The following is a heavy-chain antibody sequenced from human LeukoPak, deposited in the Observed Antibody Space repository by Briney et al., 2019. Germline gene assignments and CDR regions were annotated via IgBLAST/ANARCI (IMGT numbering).Heavy chain of an antibody. D-gene: IGHD4-17*01. CDR2: FDPEDGET. CDR1: GYTLTELS. V-gene: IGHV1-24*01. Sequence: ASVKVSCKVSGYTLTELSMYWVRQAPGKGLEWMRGFDPEDGETIYAQKFQGRVTMTEDTFTDTAYMELRSLRSEDTAVYYCATLRDDYGDPIVYFDDWGQGTLVTVSS. CDR3: ATLRDDYGDPIVYFDD. J-gene: IGHJ4*02.